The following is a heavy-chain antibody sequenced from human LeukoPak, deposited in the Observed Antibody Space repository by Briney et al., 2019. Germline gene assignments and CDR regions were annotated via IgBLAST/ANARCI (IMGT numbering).Heavy chain of an antibody. V-gene: IGHV4-61*02. CDR2: IYSSGST. CDR3: ARDLFASSWYRWFDP. Sequence: SETLSLTCTVSGGSISSGNYYWSWIRQPAGKGLEWIGRIYSSGSTNYNPSLKSRVTISEDTSKNQFSLKLTSVTAADTAVYYCARDLFASSWYRWFDPWGQGTLVTVSS. D-gene: IGHD6-13*01. CDR1: GGSISSGNYY. J-gene: IGHJ5*02.